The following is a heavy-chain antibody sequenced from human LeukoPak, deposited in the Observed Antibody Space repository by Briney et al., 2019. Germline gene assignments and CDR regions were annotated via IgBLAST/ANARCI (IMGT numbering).Heavy chain of an antibody. CDR1: GATFSSYA. J-gene: IGHJ4*02. D-gene: IGHD3-10*01. CDR2: IIPILGIA. CDR3: ARSTYYGSGSYYVSAIDY. V-gene: IGHV1-69*04. Sequence: SVKVSCKASGATFSSYAISGGRQCPGQGLEWRGRIIPILGIANYAQKFQGRVTITADKSTSTAYMGLSSLRSEDTAVYYCARSTYYGSGSYYVSAIDYWGQGTLVTVSS.